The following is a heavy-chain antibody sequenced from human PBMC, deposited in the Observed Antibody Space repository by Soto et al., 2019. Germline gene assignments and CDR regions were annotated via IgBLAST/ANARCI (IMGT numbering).Heavy chain of an antibody. Sequence: QVQLQESGPGLVKPSQTLSLTCTVSGGSISSGGYYWSWIRQHPGKGLEWIGYIYYSGSNYYNPSLKSRVTISVDTSKNQFSLMLSSVPAADTAVYYCARGVTMVRGVIHTPYFDYWGQGTLVTVSS. J-gene: IGHJ4*02. CDR2: IYYSGSN. CDR3: ARGVTMVRGVIHTPYFDY. V-gene: IGHV4-31*03. D-gene: IGHD3-10*01. CDR1: GGSISSGGYY.